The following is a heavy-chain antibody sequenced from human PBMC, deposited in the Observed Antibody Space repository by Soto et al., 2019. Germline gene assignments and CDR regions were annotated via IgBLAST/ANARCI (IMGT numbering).Heavy chain of an antibody. V-gene: IGHV3-48*02. CDR1: GFTFSSYS. CDR3: ARDPGGSYPLNYYYYYGMDV. J-gene: IGHJ6*02. Sequence: GGSLRLSCAASGFTFSSYSMNWVRQAPGKGLEWVSYISSSSSTIYYADSVKGRFTISRDNAKNSLYLQMNSLRDEDTAVYYCARDPGGSYPLNYYYYYGMDVWGQGTTVTVSS. CDR2: ISSSSSTI. D-gene: IGHD1-26*01.